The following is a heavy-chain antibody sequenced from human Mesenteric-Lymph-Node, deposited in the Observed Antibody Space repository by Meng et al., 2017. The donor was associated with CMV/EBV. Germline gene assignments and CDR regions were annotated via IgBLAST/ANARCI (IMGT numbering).Heavy chain of an antibody. CDR2: ISAYNGNT. CDR3: VRGGAVAATGDD. V-gene: IGHV1-18*04. J-gene: IGHJ4*02. D-gene: IGHD2-15*01. CDR1: GYPFASYG. Sequence: SCKASGYPFASYGISWVRQVPGQGLEWMGWISAYNGNTNSAQKTQGRVTMSSDTSTRTVYMEMSSLRSEDTAVYYCVRGGAVAATGDDWGQGTLVTVSS.